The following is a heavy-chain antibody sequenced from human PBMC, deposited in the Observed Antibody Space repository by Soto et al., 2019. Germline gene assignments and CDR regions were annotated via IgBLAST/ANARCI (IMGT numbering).Heavy chain of an antibody. Sequence: SETLSLTCAVYGGSFSGYYWSWIRQPPGKGLEWIGEINHSGSTNYNPSLKSRVTISVDTSKNQFSLKLSSVTAADTAVYYCARGWGGGMDVWGQGTTVTVSS. CDR2: INHSGST. J-gene: IGHJ6*02. CDR3: ARGWGGGMDV. D-gene: IGHD1-26*01. V-gene: IGHV4-34*01. CDR1: GGSFSGYY.